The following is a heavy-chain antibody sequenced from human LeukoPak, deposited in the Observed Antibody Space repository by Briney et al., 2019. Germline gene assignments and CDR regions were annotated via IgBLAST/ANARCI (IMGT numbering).Heavy chain of an antibody. J-gene: IGHJ4*02. CDR3: ARATQSSGYPNFDY. V-gene: IGHV4-34*01. Sequence: SETLSLTCAVYDGSFSGYYWSWIRQPPGKGLEWIGEISHSGSTNYNPSLKSRVTISVDTSKNQFSLKLSSVTAADTAVYYCARATQSSGYPNFDYWGQGTLVTVSS. CDR2: ISHSGST. D-gene: IGHD3-22*01. CDR1: DGSFSGYY.